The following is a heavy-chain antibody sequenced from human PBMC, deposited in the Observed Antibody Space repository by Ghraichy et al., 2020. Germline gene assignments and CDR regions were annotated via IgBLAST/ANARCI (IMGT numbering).Heavy chain of an antibody. D-gene: IGHD2/OR15-2a*01. CDR2: ITNKNYI. V-gene: IGHV3-21*01. CDR1: GFTFSTYS. J-gene: IGHJ4*02. CDR3: ATDSREYNDYIYA. Sequence: GGSLRLSCVASGFTFSTYSMNWVRQAPGKGLEWVAIITNKNYIDYADSVKGRFTISRDNAKNSLYLQMNSLRAEDTAVYYCATDSREYNDYIYAWGQGTLVTVSS.